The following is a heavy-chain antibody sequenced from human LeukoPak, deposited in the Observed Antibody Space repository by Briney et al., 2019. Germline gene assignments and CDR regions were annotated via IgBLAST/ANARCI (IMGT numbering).Heavy chain of an antibody. V-gene: IGHV1-18*01. CDR2: ISGYNGNT. D-gene: IGHD6-13*01. CDR3: ARGGLSSSPWGNWFDP. J-gene: IGHJ5*02. Sequence: ASVKVSCKASGYTFTSYGSSWVRQAPGQGLEWMGWISGYNGNTKYAQKFQGRVTMTTDTSTSTAYMELRSLRSDDTAVYYCARGGLSSSPWGNWFDPWGQGTLVTVSS. CDR1: GYTFTSYG.